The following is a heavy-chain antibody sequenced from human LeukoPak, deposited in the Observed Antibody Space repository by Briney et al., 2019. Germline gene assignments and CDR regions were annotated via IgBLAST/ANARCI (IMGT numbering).Heavy chain of an antibody. CDR2: IYHSGST. CDR3: AREYYDYVWGSYTPGQFDY. V-gene: IGHV4-38-2*02. J-gene: IGHJ4*02. CDR1: GYSISSGCY. Sequence: SETLSLTCTVSGYSISSGCYWGWLRQPPGKGLEWIGSIYHSGSTYYNPSLKSRVTISVDTSKNQFSLKLSSVTAADTAVYYCAREYYDYVWGSYTPGQFDYWGQGTLVTVSS. D-gene: IGHD3-16*01.